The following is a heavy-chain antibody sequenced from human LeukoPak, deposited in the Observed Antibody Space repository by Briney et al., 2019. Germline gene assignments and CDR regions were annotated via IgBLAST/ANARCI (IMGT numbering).Heavy chain of an antibody. D-gene: IGHD6-13*01. CDR2: ISSSSSTI. CDR3: AMSGYSSSRFDY. V-gene: IGHV3-48*01. Sequence: GGSLRLSCAASGFTFSSYSMNWVRQAPGKGLEWVSYISSSSSTIYYADSVKGRFIISRDNAKNSPHLQMNSLRAEDTAVYYCAMSGYSSSRFDYWGQGTLVTVSS. CDR1: GFTFSSYS. J-gene: IGHJ4*02.